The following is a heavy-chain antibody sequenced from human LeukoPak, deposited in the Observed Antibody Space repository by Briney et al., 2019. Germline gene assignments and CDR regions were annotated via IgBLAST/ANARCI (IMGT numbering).Heavy chain of an antibody. J-gene: IGHJ1*01. CDR2: ISGSGGST. D-gene: IGHD3-3*01. V-gene: IGHV3-23*01. CDR3: ARGPVTSFLVPEYFQH. Sequence: GGSLRLSCAASGFTFSGYAMSWVRQAPGKGLEWVSAISGSGGSTYYADSVKGRFTISRDNAKNSLYLQMNSLRAEDTAVYYCARGPVTSFLVPEYFQHWGQGTLVTVSS. CDR1: GFTFSGYA.